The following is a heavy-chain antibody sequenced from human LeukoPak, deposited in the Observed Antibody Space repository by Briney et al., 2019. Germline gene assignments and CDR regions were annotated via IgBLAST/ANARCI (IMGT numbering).Heavy chain of an antibody. V-gene: IGHV4-34*01. J-gene: IGHJ4*02. D-gene: IGHD3-22*01. CDR1: GGSFSGYY. Sequence: SETLSLTCAVYGGSFSGYYWSWIRQPPGKGLEWIGEINHSGSTNYNPSLKSRVTISVDTSKNQFSLKLSPVTAADTAVYYCARGSGLVVVIHYFDYWGQGTLVTVSS. CDR2: INHSGST. CDR3: ARGSGLVVVIHYFDY.